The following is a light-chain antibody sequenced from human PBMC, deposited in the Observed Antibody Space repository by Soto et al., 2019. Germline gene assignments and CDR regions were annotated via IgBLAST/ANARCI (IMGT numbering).Light chain of an antibody. CDR1: QSVSSN. CDR2: GAS. Sequence: EIVMTQSPATLSVSPGERATLSCRASQSVSSNLAWYQQKPGQAPRLLIYGASTRATGIPARFSGSGSGTEFSLTICSLQSEDFAVYYCQQEWTFGQGTKVEIK. J-gene: IGKJ1*01. V-gene: IGKV3-15*01. CDR3: QQEWT.